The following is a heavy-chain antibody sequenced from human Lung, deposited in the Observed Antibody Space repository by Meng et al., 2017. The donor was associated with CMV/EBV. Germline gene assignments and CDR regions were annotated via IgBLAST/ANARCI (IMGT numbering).Heavy chain of an antibody. CDR1: GGSISSNAYY. Sequence: SETLSLXCTVSGGSISSNAYYWGWIRQPPGKGLEWIASIYFLGSSYYNPSLKRRVTISVDTSKNQFSLKLNSVTAADTAVYYCARDPRLNGMDVWGQGPTVTVSS. CDR3: ARDPRLNGMDV. J-gene: IGHJ6*02. CDR2: IYFLGSS. V-gene: IGHV4-39*07. D-gene: IGHD1-1*01.